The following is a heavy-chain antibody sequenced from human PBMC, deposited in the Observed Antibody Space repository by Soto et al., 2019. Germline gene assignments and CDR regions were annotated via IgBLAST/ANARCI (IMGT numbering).Heavy chain of an antibody. D-gene: IGHD4-17*01. Sequence: SETLSLTCTVSGGSISSSSYYCGWIRQPPGKGLEWIGSIYYSGSTYYNPSLKSRVTISVDTSKNQFSLKLSSVTAADTAVYYCARHVYGDYPFDYWGQGTLVTVSS. J-gene: IGHJ4*02. CDR2: IYYSGST. CDR1: GGSISSSSYY. V-gene: IGHV4-39*01. CDR3: ARHVYGDYPFDY.